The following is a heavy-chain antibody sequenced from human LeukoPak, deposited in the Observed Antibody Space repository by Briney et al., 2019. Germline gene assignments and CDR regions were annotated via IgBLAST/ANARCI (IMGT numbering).Heavy chain of an antibody. Sequence: SETPSLTCTVSGGSISSYYWSWIRQPAGKGLEWIGRIYTSGSTNYNPSPKSRVTMSVDTSKNQFSLKLSSVTAADTAVYYCARDTYYYDSSGYYGAFDIWGQGTMVTVSS. V-gene: IGHV4-4*07. J-gene: IGHJ3*02. CDR3: ARDTYYYDSSGYYGAFDI. D-gene: IGHD3-22*01. CDR1: GGSISSYY. CDR2: IYTSGST.